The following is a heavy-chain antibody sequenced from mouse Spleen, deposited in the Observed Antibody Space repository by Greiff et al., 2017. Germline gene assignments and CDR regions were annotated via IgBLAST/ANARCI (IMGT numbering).Heavy chain of an antibody. J-gene: IGHJ2*01. V-gene: IGHV5-9-1*01. CDR2: ISSGGSYT. CDR3: ARHQEDDYVDD. CDR1: GFTFSSYA. D-gene: IGHD3-2*02. Sequence: EVMLVESGGGLVKPGGSLKLSCAASGFTFSSYAMSWVRQTPEKRLEWVATISSGGSYTYYPDSVKGRFTISRDNAKNTLYLQMSRLRSEDTAMYYCARHQEDDYVDDWGQGTTLTVSS.